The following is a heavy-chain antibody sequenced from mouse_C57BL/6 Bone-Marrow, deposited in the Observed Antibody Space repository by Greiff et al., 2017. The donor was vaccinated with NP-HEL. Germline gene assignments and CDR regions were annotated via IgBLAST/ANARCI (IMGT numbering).Heavy chain of an antibody. Sequence: EVKLVESGGGLVQPGGSLSLSCAASGFTFTDYYMSWVRQPPGKALEWLGFIRNKANGYTTEYSASVKGRFTISRDNSQSILYLQMNALRAEDSATYYCARSTTVDPSYWYFEVWGTGTTVTVSS. J-gene: IGHJ1*03. CDR3: ARSTTVDPSYWYFEV. CDR2: IRNKANGYTT. D-gene: IGHD1-1*01. V-gene: IGHV7-3*01. CDR1: GFTFTDYY.